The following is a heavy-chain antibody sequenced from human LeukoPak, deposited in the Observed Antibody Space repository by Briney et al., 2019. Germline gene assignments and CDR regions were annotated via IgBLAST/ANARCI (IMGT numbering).Heavy chain of an antibody. CDR2: IDYSGIT. V-gene: IGHV4-39*01. Sequence: SETLSLTCTVSGGSISSSRHYWGWIRQPPGKGLEWIGSIDYSGITYYNPSLKSRVTISVETSKNQFSLKLRSVTAADTALYYCARHIGETVVRGSPQYYYYYALDVWGQGTTVTVS. D-gene: IGHD3-10*01. J-gene: IGHJ6*02. CDR3: ARHIGETVVRGSPQYYYYYALDV. CDR1: GGSISSSRHY.